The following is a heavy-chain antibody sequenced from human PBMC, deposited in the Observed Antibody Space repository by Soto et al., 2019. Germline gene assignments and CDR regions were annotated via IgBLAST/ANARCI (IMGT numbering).Heavy chain of an antibody. CDR3: AKDLDPITATTFDF. J-gene: IGHJ4*02. CDR1: KFPFTDFA. Sequence: EMHLLESGGGLVQPGGSLRLSCVASKFPFTDFAMNWVRQAPGKGLEWVSAVSGRGDTTYYADSVNGRFTISRDNSQNIVFLQMHSLRAEDTGVYYCAKDLDPITATTFDFWGQGTLVTVSS. CDR2: VSGRGDTT. V-gene: IGHV3-23*01. D-gene: IGHD1-7*01.